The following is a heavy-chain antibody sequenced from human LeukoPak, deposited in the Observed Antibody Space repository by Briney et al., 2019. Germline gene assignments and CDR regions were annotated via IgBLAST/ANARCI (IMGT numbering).Heavy chain of an antibody. CDR2: IWYDGSNK. CDR1: GFTFSSYG. D-gene: IGHD6-19*01. V-gene: IGHV3-33*01. Sequence: PGGSLRVSCAASGFTFSSYGMHWVRQAPGNGLEWVAVIWYDGSNKYYADSVKGRFTISRDNSKNTLYLQMNSLRAEDTAVYYCARDAVAQFDYWGQGTLVTVSS. CDR3: ARDAVAQFDY. J-gene: IGHJ4*02.